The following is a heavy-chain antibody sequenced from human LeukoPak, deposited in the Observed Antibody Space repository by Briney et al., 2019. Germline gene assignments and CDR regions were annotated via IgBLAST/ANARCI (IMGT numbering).Heavy chain of an antibody. D-gene: IGHD6-19*01. Sequence: PGGSLRLSCAASGFTFSSDEMNWGRQAPGKGLEWVSYISIIGSTIYYADSVKGRVTISRDNAKNSLYLQMNSLRAEEKDVYYCARGNRIAVAGPHQYYYYGMDVWGQGTTVNVSS. CDR1: GFTFSSDE. V-gene: IGHV3-48*03. CDR2: ISIIGSTI. CDR3: ARGNRIAVAGPHQYYYYGMDV. J-gene: IGHJ6*02.